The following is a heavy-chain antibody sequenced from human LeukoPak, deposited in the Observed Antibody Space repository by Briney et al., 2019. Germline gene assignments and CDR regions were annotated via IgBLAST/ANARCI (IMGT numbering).Heavy chain of an antibody. V-gene: IGHV3-23*01. CDR1: AFTFSAYA. Sequence: GGSLRLSCTASAFTFSAYAMMWVRQAPGKGPEWVSAIRGSGSGGGTLYADSVKGRFTISRDNSKYALFLKMNGLRAEDTAVYYCARDPNGDYIGAFDMWGPGTMVTLSS. CDR3: ARDPNGDYIGAFDM. D-gene: IGHD4-17*01. CDR2: IRGSGSGGGT. J-gene: IGHJ3*02.